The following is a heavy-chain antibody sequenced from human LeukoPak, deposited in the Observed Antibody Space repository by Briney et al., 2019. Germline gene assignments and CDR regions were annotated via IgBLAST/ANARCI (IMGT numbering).Heavy chain of an antibody. CDR1: GFTFSSYG. Sequence: GGSLRLSCAASGFTFSSYGMYWVRQAPGKGLEWVAVISYDGSNKYYADSVKGRFTISRDNSKNTLYLQMNSLRAEDTAVYYCAKSRQSSGEDYWGQGTLVTVSS. V-gene: IGHV3-30*19. CDR2: ISYDGSNK. D-gene: IGHD2-15*01. CDR3: AKSRQSSGEDY. J-gene: IGHJ4*02.